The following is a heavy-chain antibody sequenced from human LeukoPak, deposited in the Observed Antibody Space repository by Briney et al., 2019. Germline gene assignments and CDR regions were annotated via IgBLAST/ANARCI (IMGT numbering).Heavy chain of an antibody. V-gene: IGHV4-34*01. CDR2: INHSGST. D-gene: IGHD2-2*01. Sequence: SETQSLTCAVYGGSFSGYYWSWIRQPPGKGLEWIGEINHSGSTNYNPSLKSRVTISVDTSKNQFSLKLSSVTAADTAVYYCARGRSTPHYYYGMDVWGQGTTVTVSS. J-gene: IGHJ6*02. CDR1: GGSFSGYY. CDR3: ARGRSTPHYYYGMDV.